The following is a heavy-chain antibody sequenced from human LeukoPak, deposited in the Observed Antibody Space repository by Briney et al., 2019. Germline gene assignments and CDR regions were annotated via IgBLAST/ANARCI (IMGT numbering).Heavy chain of an antibody. V-gene: IGHV3-48*01. CDR3: ARDGDPLYYYYYMDV. CDR1: GFTFSSYS. CDR2: ISSSSSTI. Sequence: PGGSLRPSCAASGFTFSSYSMNWVRQAPGKGLEWVSYISSSSSTIYYADSVKGRFTISRDNAKNSLYLQMNSLRAEDTAVYYCARDGDPLYYYYYMDVWGKGTTVTVSS. D-gene: IGHD7-27*01. J-gene: IGHJ6*03.